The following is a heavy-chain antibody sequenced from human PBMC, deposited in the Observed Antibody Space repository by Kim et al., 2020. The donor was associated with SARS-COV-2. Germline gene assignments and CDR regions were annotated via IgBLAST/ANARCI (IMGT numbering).Heavy chain of an antibody. Sequence: GGSLRLSCAASGFTFSSYWMHWVRQAPGKGLVWVSRINSDGSSTSYADSVKGRFTISRDNAKNTLYLQMNSLRAEDTAVYYCARDAGYYYGSGSYSLGMDVWGQGTTVTVSS. CDR2: INSDGSST. CDR3: ARDAGYYYGSGSYSLGMDV. V-gene: IGHV3-74*01. J-gene: IGHJ6*02. CDR1: GFTFSSYW. D-gene: IGHD3-10*01.